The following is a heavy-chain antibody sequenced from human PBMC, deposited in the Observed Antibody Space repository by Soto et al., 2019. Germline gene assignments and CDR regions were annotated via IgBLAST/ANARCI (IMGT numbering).Heavy chain of an antibody. J-gene: IGHJ4*02. V-gene: IGHV3-23*01. CDR3: ARATRCSGGSCYDGFDY. D-gene: IGHD2-15*01. CDR2: ISGSGGST. Sequence: EVQLLESGGGLVQPGGSLRLSCAASGFTFSSYAMSWVRQAPGKGLEWVSAISGSGGSTYYADSVKGRFTISRDNSKNPLHLQMNSLSAADTAVYYCARATRCSGGSCYDGFDYWGQVTLVTV. CDR1: GFTFSSYA.